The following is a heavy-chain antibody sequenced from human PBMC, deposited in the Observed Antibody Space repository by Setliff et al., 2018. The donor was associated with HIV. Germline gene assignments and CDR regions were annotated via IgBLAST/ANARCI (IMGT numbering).Heavy chain of an antibody. CDR1: GGSFSDYY. V-gene: IGHV4-59*12. Sequence: PSETLSLTCTVSGGSFSDYYRSWIRQPPGKGLEWIGYIYSSGTTNYNPSLKSRVTMSVDTSKNQFSLKLTSVTAADTAVYYCARDRHSSGLGSYGPWGPGTLVTVSS. CDR3: ARDRHSSGLGSYGP. J-gene: IGHJ5*02. CDR2: IYSSGTT. D-gene: IGHD3-10*01.